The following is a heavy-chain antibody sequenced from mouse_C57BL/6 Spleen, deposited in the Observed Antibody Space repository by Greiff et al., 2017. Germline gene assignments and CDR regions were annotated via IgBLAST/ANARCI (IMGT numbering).Heavy chain of an antibody. CDR3: ASIDDLGDY. Sequence: VQLQQPGAELVRPGSSVKLSCKASGYTFTSYWMHWVKQRPIQGLEWIGNIDPSDSETHYNQKFKDKATLTVDKSSSTAYKQLSSLTSEDSAVYYCASIDDLGDYWGQGTTLTVSS. CDR1: GYTFTSYW. CDR2: IDPSDSET. J-gene: IGHJ2*01. D-gene: IGHD2-4*01. V-gene: IGHV1-52*01.